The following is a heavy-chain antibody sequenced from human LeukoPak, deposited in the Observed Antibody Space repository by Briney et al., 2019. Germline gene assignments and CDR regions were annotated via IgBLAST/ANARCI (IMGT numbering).Heavy chain of an antibody. CDR2: ISSGGTSI. D-gene: IGHD3-10*01. V-gene: IGHV3-21*05. Sequence: GGSLRLSCAASGFTFSSYAMSWVRQAPGKGLEGVSYISSGGTSISYADSVEGRFTMSRDNAKNSRFLQMSNLRAEDTAVYYCARARGAGPGAHFDYWGQGTLVTVSS. CDR3: ARARGAGPGAHFDY. J-gene: IGHJ4*02. CDR1: GFTFSSYA.